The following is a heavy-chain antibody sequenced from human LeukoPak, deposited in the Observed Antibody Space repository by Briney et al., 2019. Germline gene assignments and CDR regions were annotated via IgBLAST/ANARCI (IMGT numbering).Heavy chain of an antibody. Sequence: GGSLRLSCTASGFTVSNNYMSWVRQAPGKGLEWVSALYSAGTTYYADSVKGRFTISRDSSKNTLYLQMNSLRAEDTAVYYCAREGDTSTYYYDSSGYYRQPAFDYWGQGTLVTVSS. J-gene: IGHJ4*02. V-gene: IGHV3-53*01. CDR2: LYSAGTT. CDR3: AREGDTSTYYYDSSGYYRQPAFDY. D-gene: IGHD3-22*01. CDR1: GFTVSNNY.